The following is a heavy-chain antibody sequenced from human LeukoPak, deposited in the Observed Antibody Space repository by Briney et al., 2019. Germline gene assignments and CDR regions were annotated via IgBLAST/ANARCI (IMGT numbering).Heavy chain of an antibody. CDR1: GFTFSSYS. J-gene: IGHJ6*02. Sequence: GGSLRLSCAASGFTFSSYSMSWVRQAPGKGLEWVSVIYSGGSTYYADSVKGRFTISRDNSKNTLYLQMNSLRAEDTAVYYCGREKTAAGPMDVWGQGTTVTVSS. D-gene: IGHD6-13*01. CDR3: GREKTAAGPMDV. CDR2: IYSGGST. V-gene: IGHV3-66*01.